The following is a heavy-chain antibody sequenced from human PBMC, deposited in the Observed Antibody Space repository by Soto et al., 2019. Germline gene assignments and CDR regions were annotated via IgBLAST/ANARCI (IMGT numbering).Heavy chain of an antibody. J-gene: IGHJ4*02. D-gene: IGHD3-10*01. CDR2: ISYDGSNK. V-gene: IGHV3-30*18. Sequence: PGGSLRLSCAASGFTFSSYGMHWVRQAPGKGLEWVAVISYDGSNKYYADSVKGRFTISRDNSKNTLYLQMNSLRAEDTAVYYCAKDHSWFGDNNFDYWGQGTLVTVSS. CDR3: AKDHSWFGDNNFDY. CDR1: GFTFSSYG.